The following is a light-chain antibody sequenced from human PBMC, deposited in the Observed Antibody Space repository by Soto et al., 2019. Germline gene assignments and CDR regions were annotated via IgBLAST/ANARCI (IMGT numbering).Light chain of an antibody. CDR2: DVS. V-gene: IGLV2-14*01. J-gene: IGLJ1*01. CDR3: SSYTSSSTLV. Sequence: QSALTQPASVSGSPRQSITISCTGTSSDVGGYNFVSWYQQHPGKAPKLMIFDVSNRPSWVSNRFSGSKSGNTSSLTISGLQGEDEADYYCSSYTSSSTLVFGTGTKLTVL. CDR1: SSDVGGYNF.